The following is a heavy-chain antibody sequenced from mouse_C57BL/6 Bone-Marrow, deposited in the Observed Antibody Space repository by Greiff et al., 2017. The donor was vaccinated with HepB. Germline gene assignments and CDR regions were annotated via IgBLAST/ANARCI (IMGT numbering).Heavy chain of an antibody. Sequence: VQLKQSGPELVKPGASVKISCKASGYTFTDYYMNWVKQSHGKSLEWIGDINPNNGGTSYNQKFKGKATLTVDKSSSTAYMELRSLTSEDSAVYYCARRGSLDYDLDYWGQGTTLTVSS. D-gene: IGHD2-4*01. J-gene: IGHJ2*01. CDR1: GYTFTDYY. CDR3: ARRGSLDYDLDY. CDR2: INPNNGGT. V-gene: IGHV1-26*01.